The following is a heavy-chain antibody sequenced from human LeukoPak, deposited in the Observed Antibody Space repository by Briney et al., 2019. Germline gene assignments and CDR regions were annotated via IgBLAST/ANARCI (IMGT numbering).Heavy chain of an antibody. CDR1: GGTFSSYA. CDR3: ARENYYDSSGTPDYFDY. CDR2: IIPIFGTA. J-gene: IGHJ4*02. Sequence: SVKVSCKASGGTFSSYAISWVRQAPGQGLEWMGGIIPIFGTANYAQKFQGRVTITADKSTSTAYMELRSLRSDDTAVYYCARENYYDSSGTPDYFDYWGQGTLVTVSS. D-gene: IGHD3-22*01. V-gene: IGHV1-69*06.